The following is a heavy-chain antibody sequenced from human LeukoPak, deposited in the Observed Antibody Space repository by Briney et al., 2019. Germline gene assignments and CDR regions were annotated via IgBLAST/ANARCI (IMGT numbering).Heavy chain of an antibody. J-gene: IGHJ4*02. V-gene: IGHV3-30*04. D-gene: IGHD3-22*01. CDR3: AKDGSYYDSRPPPYYFDY. CDR2: ISYDGSNK. Sequence: GGSLRLSCAASGFTFSTFAMHRVRQAPGKGLGWVAVISYDGSNKYYADSVKGRFTISRDNSKNTLYLQMNSLRAEDTAVYYCAKDGSYYDSRPPPYYFDYWGQGTLVTVSS. CDR1: GFTFSTFA.